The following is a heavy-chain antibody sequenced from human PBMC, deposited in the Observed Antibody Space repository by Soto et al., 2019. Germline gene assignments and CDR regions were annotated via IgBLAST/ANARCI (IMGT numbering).Heavy chain of an antibody. CDR3: ARQVTGRATVRYFDL. J-gene: IGHJ2*01. CDR1: GYSFTSYW. Sequence: EVQLVQSGAEVKKPGESLKISCKGSGYSFTSYWIGWVRQMPGKGLEWMGIIYPGDSDTRYSPSFQGQVSISADKSISTACLQWSSLKASDTAMYYCARQVTGRATVRYFDLWGRGTLVTVSS. V-gene: IGHV5-51*01. D-gene: IGHD4-17*01. CDR2: IYPGDSDT.